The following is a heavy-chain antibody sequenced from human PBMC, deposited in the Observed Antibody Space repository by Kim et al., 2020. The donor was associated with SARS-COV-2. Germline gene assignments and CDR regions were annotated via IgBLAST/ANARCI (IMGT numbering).Heavy chain of an antibody. V-gene: IGHV3-30-3*01. D-gene: IGHD3-9*01. CDR2: ISYDGSNK. CDR1: GFTFSSYA. J-gene: IGHJ4*02. Sequence: PGGSLRLSCAASGFTFSSYAMHWVRQAPGKGLEWVAVISYDGSNKYYADSVKGRFTISRDNSKNTLYLQMNSLRAEDTAVYYCARGTVLRYFDWLGDYWGQGTLVTVSS. CDR3: ARGTVLRYFDWLGDY.